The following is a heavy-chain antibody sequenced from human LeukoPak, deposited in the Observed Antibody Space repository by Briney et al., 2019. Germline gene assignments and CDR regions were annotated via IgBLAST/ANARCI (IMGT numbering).Heavy chain of an antibody. CDR3: AGSISGNDYYFFSY. CDR2: ISGSGGST. D-gene: IGHD3-22*01. J-gene: IGHJ4*02. V-gene: IGHV3-23*01. CDR1: AFTFNSYV. Sequence: GGSLRLSCAASAFTFNSYVMSWVRQTPGQGLEWVSTISGSGGSTNYADSVKGRFTISRDNSKNTLYLQMNSLRAEDTAVYYRAGSISGNDYYFFSYWGQGTLVTVSS.